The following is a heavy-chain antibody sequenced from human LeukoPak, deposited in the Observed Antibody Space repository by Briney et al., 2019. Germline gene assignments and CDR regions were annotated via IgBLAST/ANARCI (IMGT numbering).Heavy chain of an antibody. D-gene: IGHD2-15*01. CDR2: INHSGTT. V-gene: IGHV4-34*01. CDR1: GGSFSGYY. CDR3: ARFPCSGDSCYSGIRAFDI. J-gene: IGHJ3*02. Sequence: SETLSLTCAVYGGSFSGYYWNWIRQPPGKGLEWIGEINHSGTTNYIASLKSRVTISVDTSKKQFSLKLSSVTAADTAVYYCARFPCSGDSCYSGIRAFDIWGQGTMVTVSS.